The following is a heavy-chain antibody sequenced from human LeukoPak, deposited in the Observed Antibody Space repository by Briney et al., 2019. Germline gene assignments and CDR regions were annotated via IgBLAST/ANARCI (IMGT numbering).Heavy chain of an antibody. CDR1: GYSFTSYW. CDR3: ARLSAHDYDFWSGYLNAFDI. Sequence: GEALKISCKGSGYSFTSYWIGWVRQMPGKGLEWMGIVYPGDSDTRYSPSFQGQVTISADKSISTAYLQWSSLKASDTAMYYCARLSAHDYDFWSGYLNAFDIWGQGAMVTVSS. J-gene: IGHJ3*02. CDR2: VYPGDSDT. D-gene: IGHD3-3*01. V-gene: IGHV5-51*01.